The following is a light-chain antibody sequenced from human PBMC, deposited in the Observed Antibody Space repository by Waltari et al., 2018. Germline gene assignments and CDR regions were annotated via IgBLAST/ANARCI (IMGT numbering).Light chain of an antibody. V-gene: IGLV3-21*02. CDR1: NIGTKI. CDR3: QVWDTSSDHVV. Sequence: SYVVTQPPSVSVAPGQTAKITCGGNNIGTKIEHWYQQKPGQAPVLVVYDNRDRPPGIPERFSGSKSGDTATLTITGVVAGDEADYYCQVWDTSSDHVVFGGGTKLTVL. CDR2: DNR. J-gene: IGLJ2*01.